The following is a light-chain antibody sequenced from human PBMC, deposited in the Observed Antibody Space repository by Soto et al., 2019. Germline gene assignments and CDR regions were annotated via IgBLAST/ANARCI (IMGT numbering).Light chain of an antibody. CDR1: QTISIW. Sequence: DIQLTQSPSTLSASVGDRVTITCRANQTISIWLAWFQQRPGKAPKLLIYDASSLEGGVPSRFSGSGSGTDFTLTISSLQPGDFATYYCQQYDSYPWTFGQGTK. CDR3: QQYDSYPWT. CDR2: DAS. J-gene: IGKJ1*01. V-gene: IGKV1-5*01.